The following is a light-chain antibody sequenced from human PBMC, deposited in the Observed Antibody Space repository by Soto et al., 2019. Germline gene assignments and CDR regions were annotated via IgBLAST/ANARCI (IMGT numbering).Light chain of an antibody. CDR2: EVS. Sequence: QSVLTQPASVSGSPGQSITISCTGTSSDVGGYNYVSWYQQHPGKDPKLMIYEVSNRPSGVSNRFSGSKSGNTASLTISGLQAEDEADYYCSSYTSSCTLYVFGTGTKVTVL. J-gene: IGLJ1*01. CDR3: SSYTSSCTLYV. V-gene: IGLV2-14*01. CDR1: SSDVGGYNY.